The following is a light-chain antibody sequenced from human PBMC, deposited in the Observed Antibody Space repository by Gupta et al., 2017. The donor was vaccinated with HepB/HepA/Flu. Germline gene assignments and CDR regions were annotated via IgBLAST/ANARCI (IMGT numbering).Light chain of an antibody. Sequence: AVMSQSPLSLPVTLGPPASISCRSSQSLVYSDGSTFLNWFQQRPGQSPRRLIDKVSDRDSGVPNRCSGSGSGTHFTLKSSRVEAEAVGVYYCMQGTHWPRTFGQGTKVEIK. CDR1: QSLVYSDGSTF. V-gene: IGKV2-30*01. J-gene: IGKJ1*01. CDR2: KVS. CDR3: MQGTHWPRT.